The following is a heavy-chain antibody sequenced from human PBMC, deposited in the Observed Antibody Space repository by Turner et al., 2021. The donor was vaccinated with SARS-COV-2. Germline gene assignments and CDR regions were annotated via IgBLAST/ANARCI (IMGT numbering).Heavy chain of an antibody. CDR2: IYSGGST. CDR3: ARDLEYNGMEV. J-gene: IGHJ6*02. CDR1: GVTVSRNY. Sequence: EVQLVESGGGLVQPGGSLRLSCAASGVTVSRNYMNWVRQAPGKGLEWVSVIYSGGSTYYADSVKGRFTISRDNSKNTLYLQMNSLRAEDTAVYYCARDLEYNGMEVWGQGTTVTVSS. V-gene: IGHV3-66*01. D-gene: IGHD5-12*01.